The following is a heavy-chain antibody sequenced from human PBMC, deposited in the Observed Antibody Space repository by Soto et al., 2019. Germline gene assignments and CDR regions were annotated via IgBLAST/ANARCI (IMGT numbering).Heavy chain of an antibody. CDR1: GFTVSNNY. V-gene: IGHV3-66*01. Sequence: GGSLRLSCAASGFTVSNNYMSWVRQAPGMGLEWVSIIYSDGTTYYTDSVEGRFTISRDNSKNTLYLQMDSLRAEDTAVYYCARAPTITTIFDCWGQGTLVTVPQ. CDR2: IYSDGTT. J-gene: IGHJ4*02. CDR3: ARAPTITTIFDC. D-gene: IGHD4-4*01.